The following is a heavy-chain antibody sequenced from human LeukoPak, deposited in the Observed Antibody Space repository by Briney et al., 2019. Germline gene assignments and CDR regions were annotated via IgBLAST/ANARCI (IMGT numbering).Heavy chain of an antibody. Sequence: PGGSLRLSCAASEFTFSSYVMAWVRQAPGKGLEWVSTITPGGGTYYADSVKGRFTISRDNSKNTLYLQMNSLRAEDTAVYYCAKDSQPDYYYGSGSDAFDIWGQGTMVTVSS. CDR1: EFTFSSYV. CDR2: ITPGGGT. V-gene: IGHV3-23*01. D-gene: IGHD3-10*01. J-gene: IGHJ3*02. CDR3: AKDSQPDYYYGSGSDAFDI.